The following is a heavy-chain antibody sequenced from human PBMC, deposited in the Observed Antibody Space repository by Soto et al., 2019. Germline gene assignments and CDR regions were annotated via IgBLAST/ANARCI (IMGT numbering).Heavy chain of an antibody. Sequence: GGSLRLSCAASGFTFSTYYMTWVRQAPGKGLEWVASIKNDGSEQYYVDSVKGRFTISRDNAKNSLYLQMNSLRAGDAALYYCSRENWFQDYWGQGTRVTVSS. J-gene: IGHJ4*02. D-gene: IGHD3-10*01. CDR3: SRENWFQDY. CDR2: IKNDGSEQ. V-gene: IGHV3-7*03. CDR1: GFTFSTYY.